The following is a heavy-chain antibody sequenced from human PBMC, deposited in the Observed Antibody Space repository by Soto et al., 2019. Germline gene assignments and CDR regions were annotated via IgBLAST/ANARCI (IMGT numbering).Heavy chain of an antibody. Sequence: GGSLRLSCAASGFTFSSYAMSWVRQAPGKGLEWVSAISGSGGSTYYADSVKGRFTISRDNSKNTLYLQMNSLRAEDTAVYYCAKENPETKYYDFWSGYPDADYWGQGTLVTVSS. J-gene: IGHJ4*02. V-gene: IGHV3-23*01. CDR2: ISGSGGST. CDR3: AKENPETKYYDFWSGYPDADY. D-gene: IGHD3-3*01. CDR1: GFTFSSYA.